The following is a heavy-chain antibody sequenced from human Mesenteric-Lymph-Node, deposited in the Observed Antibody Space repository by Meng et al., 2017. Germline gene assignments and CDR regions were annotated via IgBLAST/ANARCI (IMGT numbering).Heavy chain of an antibody. CDR3: AKGASYSSGPYYFDY. Sequence: QVQLMESGGGVVQPGRSLRLSCAASGFTFSRYAMHWVRQAPGQGLEWVAVVSDDGVDKLYTDSVKGRFTISRDNSKNTLYLQMNSLRIEDTAVFHCAKGASYSSGPYYFDYCGQGTLVTVSS. V-gene: IGHV3-30*18. CDR2: VSDDGVDK. CDR1: GFTFSRYA. D-gene: IGHD6-19*01. J-gene: IGHJ4*02.